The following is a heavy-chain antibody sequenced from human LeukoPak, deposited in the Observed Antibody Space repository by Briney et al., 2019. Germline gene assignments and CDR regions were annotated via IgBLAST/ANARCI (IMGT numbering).Heavy chain of an antibody. V-gene: IGHV7-4-1*02. D-gene: IGHD6-25*01. J-gene: IGHJ4*02. CDR2: INTNTGNP. CDR3: ARALRGSAAGFDY. Sequence: ASVKVSCKASGGTFSSYAISWVRQAPGQGLEWMGWINTNTGNPTYAQGFTGRFVFSLDTSVSTAYLQISSLKAEDTAVYYCARALRGSAAGFDYWGQGTLVTVSS. CDR1: GGTFSSYA.